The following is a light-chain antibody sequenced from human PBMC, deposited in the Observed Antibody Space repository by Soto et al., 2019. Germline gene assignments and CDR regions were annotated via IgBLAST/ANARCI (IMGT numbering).Light chain of an antibody. CDR1: SSDVGSYNY. J-gene: IGLJ3*02. V-gene: IGLV2-14*03. Sequence: QSALTQPASVSGSPGQSITISCTGTSSDVGSYNYVSWYQQYPDKAPKLMIYDVSNRPSGVSNRFSGSKSGNTASLTISGLQAEDEADYYCSSYTSSNTLVFGGGTKLTVL. CDR2: DVS. CDR3: SSYTSSNTLV.